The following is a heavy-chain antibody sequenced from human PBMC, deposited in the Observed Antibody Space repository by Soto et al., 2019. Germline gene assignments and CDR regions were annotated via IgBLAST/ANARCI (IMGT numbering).Heavy chain of an antibody. D-gene: IGHD2-15*01. Sequence: ASVKVSCKASGYSFTSYAIHWMRQAPGQGLEWMGWINAGNGNTKYSQKFQGRVTITRDTSASTAYMELSSLRSEDTAVYYCARGPGGPDGPGDYWGQGTLVTVS. J-gene: IGHJ4*02. CDR2: INAGNGNT. CDR3: ARGPGGPDGPGDY. CDR1: GYSFTSYA. V-gene: IGHV1-3*01.